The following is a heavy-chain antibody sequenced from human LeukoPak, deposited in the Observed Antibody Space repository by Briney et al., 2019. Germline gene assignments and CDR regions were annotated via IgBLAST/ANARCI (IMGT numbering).Heavy chain of an antibody. V-gene: IGHV3-21*01. CDR3: ARDVWELLSVRAFDI. D-gene: IGHD1-26*01. J-gene: IGHJ3*02. CDR2: ISSSSSYI. CDR1: GFTFSSYS. Sequence: PGGSLRLSCAASGFTFSSYSMNWVRQAPGKGLEWVSSISSSSSYIYYADSVKGRFTISRDNAKNSLYLQMNSLRAEDTAVYYCARDVWELLSVRAFDIWGQGTMVTVSS.